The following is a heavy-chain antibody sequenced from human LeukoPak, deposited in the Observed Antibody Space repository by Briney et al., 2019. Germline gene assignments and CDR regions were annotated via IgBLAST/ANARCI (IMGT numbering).Heavy chain of an antibody. V-gene: IGHV3-7*01. CDR3: ARHYDSTAYSLDY. CDR1: GFTFSSYW. Sequence: GGSLRVSCAASGFTFSSYWMTWVRQAPGKGLEWVANIKQDGSQKFYLDSVKGRFTISRDNDKESLFLQMNSLRAEDTAVYYCARHYDSTAYSLDYWGQGTLVTVSS. CDR2: IKQDGSQK. J-gene: IGHJ4*02. D-gene: IGHD3-22*01.